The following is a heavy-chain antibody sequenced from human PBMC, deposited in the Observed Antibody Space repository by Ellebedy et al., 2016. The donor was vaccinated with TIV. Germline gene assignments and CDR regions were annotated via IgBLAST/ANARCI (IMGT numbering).Heavy chain of an antibody. Sequence: SETLSLTXPVSGDSISSSTYYWGWIRQPPGKGLEWIGSIYYTGSTYYNPSLKNRVTISVDTSKNQFSLKLNSMTAADTAVYYCARDLRSGLGDSQNRGAFDIWGQGTMVTVSS. J-gene: IGHJ3*02. CDR1: GDSISSSTYY. CDR2: IYYTGST. D-gene: IGHD1-14*01. CDR3: ARDLRSGLGDSQNRGAFDI. V-gene: IGHV4-39*07.